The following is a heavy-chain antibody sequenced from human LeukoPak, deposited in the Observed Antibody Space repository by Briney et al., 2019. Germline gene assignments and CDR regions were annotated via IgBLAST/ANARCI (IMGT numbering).Heavy chain of an antibody. CDR2: IYYSGST. V-gene: IGHV4-59*12. Sequence: SETLSLTCTVSGGSISSDYWSWIRQPPGKGLEWIGSIYYSGSTNYNPSLKSRVTISVDTSKNQFSLKLSSVPAADTAVYYCARVVVALRGAFDPWGQGTLVTVSS. D-gene: IGHD3-22*01. CDR1: GGSISSDY. CDR3: ARVVVALRGAFDP. J-gene: IGHJ5*02.